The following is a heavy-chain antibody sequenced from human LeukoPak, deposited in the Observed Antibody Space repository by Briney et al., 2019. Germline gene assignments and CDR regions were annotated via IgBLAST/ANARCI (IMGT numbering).Heavy chain of an antibody. CDR3: ARDYGDYIFHWFDP. CDR2: ISSSGSTI. Sequence: PGGSLRLSCAASGLTFSSYEMNWVRQAPGKGLEWVSYISSSGSTIYYADSVKGRFTISRDNAKNSLYLQMNSLRAEDTAVYYCARDYGDYIFHWFDPWGQGTLVTVSS. J-gene: IGHJ5*02. CDR1: GLTFSSYE. V-gene: IGHV3-48*03. D-gene: IGHD4-17*01.